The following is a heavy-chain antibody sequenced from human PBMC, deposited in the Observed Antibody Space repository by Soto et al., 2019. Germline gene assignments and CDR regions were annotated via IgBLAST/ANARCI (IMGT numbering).Heavy chain of an antibody. Sequence: GGSLRLSCAASGFTFSGYWMHWVRQAPGKGLVWVSRINSDGSSTSYADSVKGRFTLSRDNAKNTLYLQMNSLRAEDTAVYYCASLEVDPAMNHQSPGMTVWAQGTPVT. CDR3: ASLEVDPAMNHQSPGMTV. V-gene: IGHV3-74*01. D-gene: IGHD2-2*01. J-gene: IGHJ6*02. CDR1: GFTFSGYW. CDR2: INSDGSST.